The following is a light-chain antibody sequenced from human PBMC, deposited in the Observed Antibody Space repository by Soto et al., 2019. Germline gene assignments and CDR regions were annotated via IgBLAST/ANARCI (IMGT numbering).Light chain of an antibody. Sequence: EIVLTQSPATLSLSPGERATLSCRASQSVSSYLAWYQQKPGQAPRLLIYDASNRATGIPARFSGSGSGTDLPLTIIILETEDLGVYYCKQRSNWPPYTFGQGTKLEI. CDR3: KQRSNWPPYT. CDR1: QSVSSY. J-gene: IGKJ2*01. CDR2: DAS. V-gene: IGKV3-11*01.